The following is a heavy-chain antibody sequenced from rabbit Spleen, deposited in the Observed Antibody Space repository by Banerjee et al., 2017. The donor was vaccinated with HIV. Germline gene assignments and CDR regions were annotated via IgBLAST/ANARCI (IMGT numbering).Heavy chain of an antibody. Sequence: QSLEESGGGLVKPGASLTLTCTASGFSFSNKVVMCWVRQAPGKGLEWIACINGVTGKALYATWAKGRFTMSRTSSTTVTLQMTSLTAADTATYFCARDLVAVIGWNFRLWGPGTLVTVS. CDR2: INGVTGKA. D-gene: IGHD1-1*01. CDR1: GFSFSNKVV. CDR3: ARDLVAVIGWNFRL. J-gene: IGHJ4*01. V-gene: IGHV1S40*01.